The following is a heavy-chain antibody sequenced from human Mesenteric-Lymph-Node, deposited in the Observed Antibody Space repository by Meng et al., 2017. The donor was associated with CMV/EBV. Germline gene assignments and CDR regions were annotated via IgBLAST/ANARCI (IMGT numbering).Heavy chain of an antibody. J-gene: IGHJ5*02. CDR2: INHSGST. CDR1: GGSFSGYY. V-gene: IGHV4-34*01. D-gene: IGHD6-6*01. CDR3: ARGRLQLVRHWFDP. Sequence: GSLRLSCAVYGGSFSGYYWSWIRQPPGKGLEWIGEINHSGSTNYNPSLKSRVTISVDTSKNQFSLKLSSVTAADTAVYYCARGRLQLVRHWFDPWGQGTLVTVSS.